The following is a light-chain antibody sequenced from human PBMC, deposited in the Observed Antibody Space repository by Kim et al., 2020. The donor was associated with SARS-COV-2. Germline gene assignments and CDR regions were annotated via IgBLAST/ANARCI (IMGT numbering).Light chain of an antibody. CDR2: QAS. J-gene: IGKJ1*01. V-gene: IGKV1-5*03. CDR1: QSIGRC. CDR3: QQYYALWT. Sequence: DIQMTQSPSTLSASVGDRVTFACRASQSIGRCLAWYQQKPGEAPKLLIYQASTLQRGVPSRFSGSGSGTDFTLTISDLQPDDYATYFCQQYYALWTFGQGTKVDIK.